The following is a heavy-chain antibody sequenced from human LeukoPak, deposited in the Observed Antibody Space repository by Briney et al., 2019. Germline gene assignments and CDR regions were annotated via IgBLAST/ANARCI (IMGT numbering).Heavy chain of an antibody. V-gene: IGHV4-61*02. D-gene: IGHD6-13*01. CDR1: GGSISSGSYY. Sequence: SETLSLTCTASGGSISSGSYYWSWIRQPAGKGLEWFGRIYTSGSTYYNPSLKSRVTISVDTSKNQFSLKLSSVTAADTAVYYCARGVAAAVYDAFDIWGQGTMVTVSS. J-gene: IGHJ3*02. CDR2: IYTSGST. CDR3: ARGVAAAVYDAFDI.